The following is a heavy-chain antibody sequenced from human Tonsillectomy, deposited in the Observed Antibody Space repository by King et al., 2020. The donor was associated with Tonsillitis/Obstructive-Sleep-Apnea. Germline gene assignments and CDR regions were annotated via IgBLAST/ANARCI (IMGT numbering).Heavy chain of an antibody. J-gene: IGHJ4*02. D-gene: IGHD5-24*01. CDR3: ARGSGDGYNSYDY. CDR1: GFTFSSYS. V-gene: IGHV3-21*01. CDR2: ISSSSSYI. Sequence: VQLVQSGGGLVKPGGSLRLSCAASGFTFSSYSMNWVRQAPGKGLEWVSSISSSSSYIYYADSVKGRFTISRDNAKNSLYLQMISLRAEDTAVYYCARGSGDGYNSYDYWGQGTLVTVSS.